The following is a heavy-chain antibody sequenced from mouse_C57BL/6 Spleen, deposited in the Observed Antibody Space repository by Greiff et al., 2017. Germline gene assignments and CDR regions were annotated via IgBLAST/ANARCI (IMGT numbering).Heavy chain of an antibody. V-gene: IGHV1-85*01. CDR3: ARSSYEGYYYFGY. J-gene: IGHJ2*01. CDR1: GYTFTSYD. CDR2: IYPRDGST. Sequence: VQLQQSGPELVKPGASVKLSCKASGYTFTSYDINWVKQRPGQGLEWIGWIYPRDGSTKYNEKFKGKATLTVDTSSSTAYMELHSLTSEDSAVYFCARSSYEGYYYFGYWGQGTTLTVSS. D-gene: IGHD2-3*01.